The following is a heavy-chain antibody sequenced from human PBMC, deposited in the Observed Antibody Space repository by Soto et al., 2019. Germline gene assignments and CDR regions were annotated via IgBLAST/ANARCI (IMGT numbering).Heavy chain of an antibody. CDR3: APWRASINFHY. V-gene: IGHV3-33*08. CDR2: IWVDGRRN. Sequence: GGALGLCCAASGCPASLYVMHWVRQAPGKGLGWVPAIWVDGRRNYYADSVNDRPFISRVNSKNTLYLQLDSLGPEDTAVDHCAPWRASINFHYGGQGTLVT. J-gene: IGHJ4*02. CDR1: GCPASLYV. D-gene: IGHD6-6*01.